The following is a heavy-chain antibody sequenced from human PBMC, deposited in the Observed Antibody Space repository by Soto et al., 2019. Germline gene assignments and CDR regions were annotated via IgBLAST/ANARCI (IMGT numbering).Heavy chain of an antibody. CDR1: GFTFSTYA. CDR3: AVRSYWFDP. V-gene: IGHV3-23*01. J-gene: IGHJ5*02. Sequence: LRLSCAASGFTFSTYAMSWVRQAPGKGLEWVSAITRSGGSTYYADSVKGRFTISRDNSKNTLYLQMNSLRAEDTAVYYCAVRSYWFDPWGQGTLVTVSS. CDR2: ITRSGGST.